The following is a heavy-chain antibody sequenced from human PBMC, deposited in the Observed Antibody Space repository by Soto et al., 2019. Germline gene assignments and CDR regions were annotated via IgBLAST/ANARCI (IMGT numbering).Heavy chain of an antibody. V-gene: IGHV4-59*01. CDR2: IYYSGST. J-gene: IGHJ4*02. Sequence: QVQLQESGPGLVKPSETLSLTCTVSGGSISSYYWSWIRQPPGKGLEWIGYIYYSGSTNYNPSLKSRVTISVDTSKNQFSLKLSSVTAADTAVYYCVRGRGDTAMAWYYWGQGTLVTVSS. CDR1: GGSISSYY. D-gene: IGHD5-18*01. CDR3: VRGRGDTAMAWYY.